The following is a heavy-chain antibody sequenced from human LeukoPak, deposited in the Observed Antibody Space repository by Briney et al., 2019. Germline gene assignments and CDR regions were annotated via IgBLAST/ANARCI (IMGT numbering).Heavy chain of an antibody. Sequence: GGSLRLSCAASGFTFSSYAMSWVRQAPGKGLAWVSTISGGSGSTYCADSVKGRFTISRDNSKNTLYLQMNSLGDEDTAVYYCAKHRFESGGYHSTDWGQGTLVTVSS. CDR1: GFTFSSYA. D-gene: IGHD3-22*01. J-gene: IGHJ4*02. CDR2: ISGGSGST. CDR3: AKHRFESGGYHSTD. V-gene: IGHV3-23*01.